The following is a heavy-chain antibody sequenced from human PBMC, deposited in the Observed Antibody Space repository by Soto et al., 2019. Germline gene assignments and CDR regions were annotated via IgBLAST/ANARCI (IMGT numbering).Heavy chain of an antibody. CDR2: INHRGST. D-gene: IGHD1-1*01. Sequence: SETLSLTCAVFGGSFSGYYWSWIRQPPGKGLEWIGEINHRGSTNYDPSLKSRVTMSVDTSKNQFSLKLTSVTAADTAVYYCATTNWNHNWFDPWGQGTLVTVSS. CDR3: ATTNWNHNWFDP. V-gene: IGHV4-34*01. CDR1: GGSFSGYY. J-gene: IGHJ5*02.